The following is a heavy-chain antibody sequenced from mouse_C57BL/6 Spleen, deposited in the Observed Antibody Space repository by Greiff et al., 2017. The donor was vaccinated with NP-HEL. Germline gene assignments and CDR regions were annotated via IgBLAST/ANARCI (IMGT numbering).Heavy chain of an antibody. V-gene: IGHV1-72*01. CDR2: IDPNSGGT. J-gene: IGHJ4*01. Sequence: QVQLQQPGAELVKPGASVKLSCKASGYTFTSYWMHWVKQRPGRGLEWIGRIDPNSGGTKYNEKFKSKATLTVDKPSSTAYMQLSSLTSEDSAVYYCARWVTMVTTWDYYAMDYWGQGTSVTVSS. D-gene: IGHD2-2*01. CDR1: GYTFTSYW. CDR3: ARWVTMVTTWDYYAMDY.